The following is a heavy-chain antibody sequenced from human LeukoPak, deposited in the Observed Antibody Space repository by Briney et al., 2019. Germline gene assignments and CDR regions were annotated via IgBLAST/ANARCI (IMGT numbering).Heavy chain of an antibody. CDR3: ACLMVYGWYFDL. CDR2: IYHSGST. J-gene: IGHJ2*01. CDR1: GYSISSGYY. Sequence: SETLSLTRTVSGYSISSGYYWGWIRQPPGKGLEWIGSIYHSGSTYYDPSLKSRVTISVDTSKNQFSLKLSSVTAADTAVYYCACLMVYGWYFDLWGRGTLVTVSS. V-gene: IGHV4-38-2*02. D-gene: IGHD2-8*01.